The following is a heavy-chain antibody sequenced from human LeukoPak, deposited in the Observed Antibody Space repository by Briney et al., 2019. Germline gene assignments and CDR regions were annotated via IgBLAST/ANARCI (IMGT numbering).Heavy chain of an antibody. Sequence: GGSPRLSCTASGFTFGDYAMSWFRQAPGKGLEWVGFIRSKAYGGTTEYAASVKGRFTISRDDSKSIAYLQMNSLKTEDTAVYYCTRGYSYGPFDYWGQGTLVTVSS. D-gene: IGHD5-18*01. CDR3: TRGYSYGPFDY. J-gene: IGHJ4*02. CDR1: GFTFGDYA. V-gene: IGHV3-49*03. CDR2: IRSKAYGGTT.